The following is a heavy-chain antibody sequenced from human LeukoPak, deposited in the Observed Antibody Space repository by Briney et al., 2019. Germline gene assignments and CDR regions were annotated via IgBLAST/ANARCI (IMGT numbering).Heavy chain of an antibody. D-gene: IGHD3-9*01. CDR1: GYTFTNYG. Sequence: ASVKVSCKASGYTFTNYGISWVRQAPGQGLEWMGWISAYSGNTNYMQKFQGRVTMTTDTSTTTAYMELRSLRSDDTAVYYCARDIATILHQDWGQGTLVTVPS. CDR3: ARDIATILHQD. V-gene: IGHV1-18*01. CDR2: ISAYSGNT. J-gene: IGHJ4*02.